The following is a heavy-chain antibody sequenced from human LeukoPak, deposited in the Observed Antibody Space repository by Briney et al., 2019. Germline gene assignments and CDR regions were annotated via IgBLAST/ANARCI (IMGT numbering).Heavy chain of an antibody. D-gene: IGHD3-3*01. V-gene: IGHV1-46*01. J-gene: IGHJ4*02. Sequence: ASVTVSFTASGYTFTIYYMHWVRQAPGQGLEWMGIINPSGGSTSYAQKFQGRVTMTRDMSTSTVYMQLSSLRSDDTAVYYCARGALEWLLLDRVYYFDYWGQGALVTVSS. CDR2: INPSGGST. CDR1: GYTFTIYY. CDR3: ARGALEWLLLDRVYYFDY.